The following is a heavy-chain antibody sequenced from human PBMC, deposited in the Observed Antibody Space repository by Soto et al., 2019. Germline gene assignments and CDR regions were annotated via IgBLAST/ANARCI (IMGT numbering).Heavy chain of an antibody. CDR2: IDPSGSQT. V-gene: IGHV5-10-1*01. CDR1: GSIFAGYM. D-gene: IGHD2-15*01. CDR3: ARQLCASATGPNFQYCFDS. Sequence: GASQKISSNGSGSIFAGYMITWVRPPPGKGDEWMGRIDPSGSQTYYSPSFRGHVTISVTKSITTVFLQWSSLRASDTAMYYCARQLCASATGPNFQYCFDSWGQGTPVTVSS. J-gene: IGHJ5*01.